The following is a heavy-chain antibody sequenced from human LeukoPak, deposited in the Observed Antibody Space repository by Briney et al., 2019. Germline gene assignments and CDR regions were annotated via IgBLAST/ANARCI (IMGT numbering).Heavy chain of an antibody. CDR1: GFTFSSYW. D-gene: IGHD6-13*01. CDR2: IKQDGSEK. CDR3: ARVTHSSSWYGYRY. Sequence: SGGSLRLSCAASGFTFSSYWMSWVRQAPGKGLEWVANIKQDGSEKYYVDSVKGRFTISRDNAKNSLCLQMNSLRAEDTAVYYCARVTHSSSWYGYRYWGQGTLVTVSS. V-gene: IGHV3-7*01. J-gene: IGHJ4*02.